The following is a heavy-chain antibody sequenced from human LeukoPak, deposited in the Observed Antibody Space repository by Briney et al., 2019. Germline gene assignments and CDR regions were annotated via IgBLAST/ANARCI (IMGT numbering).Heavy chain of an antibody. D-gene: IGHD2-2*02. V-gene: IGHV3-21*01. Sequence: GGSLRLSCATSGFTFSRLGMQWVRQAPGKGLEWVSSFTSGGTYIYYADSVKGRFTISRDNAKNSLFLQMNSLRAEDTAVYYCARENYQLLYGLDHWGQGTLVTVSS. J-gene: IGHJ4*02. CDR2: FTSGGTYI. CDR3: ARENYQLLYGLDH. CDR1: GFTFSRLG.